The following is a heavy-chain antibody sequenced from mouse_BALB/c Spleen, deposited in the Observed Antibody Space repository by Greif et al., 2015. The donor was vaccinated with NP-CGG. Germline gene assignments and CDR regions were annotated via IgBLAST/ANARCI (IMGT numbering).Heavy chain of an antibody. CDR3: ARRKYWYFDV. Sequence: EVKLMGSGGGLVQPGGSLKLSCAASGFTFSSYTMSWVRQTPEKRLEWVAYISSGGGSTYYPDTVKGRFTISRDNAKNTLYLQMSSLKSEDTAMYYCARRKYWYFDVWGAGTTVTVSS. CDR1: GFTFSSYT. CDR2: ISSGGGST. J-gene: IGHJ1*01. V-gene: IGHV5-12-2*01.